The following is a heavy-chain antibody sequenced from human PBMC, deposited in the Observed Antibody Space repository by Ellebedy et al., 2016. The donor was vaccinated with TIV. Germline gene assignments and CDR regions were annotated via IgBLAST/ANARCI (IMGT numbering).Heavy chain of an antibody. Sequence: GESLKISCATSGFTFSAYVMAWVRQIPGKGLEWVSAMSEYDGMTFYADSVKGRFTISRDNSRDTLFLQMNSLRSEDTDVYYCTKRAEGWGFFDYWGQGILVTVSS. J-gene: IGHJ4*02. CDR1: GFTFSAYV. CDR3: TKRAEGWGFFDY. D-gene: IGHD3-16*01. V-gene: IGHV3-23*01. CDR2: MSEYDGMT.